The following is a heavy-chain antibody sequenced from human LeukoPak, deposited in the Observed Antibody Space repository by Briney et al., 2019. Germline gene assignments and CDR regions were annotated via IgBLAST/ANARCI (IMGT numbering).Heavy chain of an antibody. J-gene: IGHJ4*02. CDR1: GFTFRDYY. Sequence: GGSLRLSCAASGFTFRDYYMSWIRQAPGKGLEWISYISSGGTYTKYADSVKGRFTISRDNSKNTLYLQMDSLRAEDTALYYCARDRISRFGGNPELDYWGQGTLVTVSS. D-gene: IGHD4-23*01. CDR3: ARDRISRFGGNPELDY. V-gene: IGHV3-11*06. CDR2: ISSGGTYT.